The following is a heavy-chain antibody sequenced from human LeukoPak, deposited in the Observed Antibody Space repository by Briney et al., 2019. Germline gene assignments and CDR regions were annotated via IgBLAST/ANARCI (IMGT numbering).Heavy chain of an antibody. CDR2: INHSGGT. CDR1: GGSFSGYY. V-gene: IGHV4-34*01. J-gene: IGHJ4*02. Sequence: SETLSLTCAVYGGSFSGYYWSWIRQPPGKGLEWIGEINHSGGTNYNPSLKSRVTISVDTSKNQFSLKLSSVTAADTAVYYCARLQRESYYNLWGQGTLVTVSS. CDR3: ARLQRESYYNL. D-gene: IGHD3-10*01.